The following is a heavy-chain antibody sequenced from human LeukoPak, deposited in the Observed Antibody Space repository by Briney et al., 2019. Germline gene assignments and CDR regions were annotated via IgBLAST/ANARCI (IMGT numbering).Heavy chain of an antibody. J-gene: IGHJ4*02. CDR1: GGPFNY. CDR3: VSPRGFSYGYFDY. D-gene: IGHD5-18*01. CDR2: INHSGST. V-gene: IGHV4-34*01. Sequence: KPSETLSLTCAVYGGPFNYWTWIRQPPGKGLEWIGEINHSGSTNYNPSLKSRLTISVDTSKNQFSLNLTSVTAADTAVYYCVSPRGFSYGYFDYWGQGTLVTVSS.